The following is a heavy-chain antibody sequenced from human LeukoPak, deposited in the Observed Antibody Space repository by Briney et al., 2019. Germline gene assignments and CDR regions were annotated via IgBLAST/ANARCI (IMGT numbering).Heavy chain of an antibody. Sequence: CVPRASXKGPECGSKTSGGGGSPSYAAPVKGRFTVSRENSKSTLYLQMNTLRAEDTAVYYCARDPGYSSSSRSHFDTWGQGTLVTVSS. J-gene: IGHJ4*02. CDR3: ARDPGYSSSSRSHFDT. V-gene: IGHV3-23*01. D-gene: IGHD6-13*01. CDR2: TSGGGGSP.